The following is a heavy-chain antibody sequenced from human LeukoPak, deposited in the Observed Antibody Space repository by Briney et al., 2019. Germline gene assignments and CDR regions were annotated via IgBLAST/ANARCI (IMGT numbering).Heavy chain of an antibody. CDR1: GFTFSRYA. J-gene: IGHJ4*02. D-gene: IGHD3-10*01. Sequence: PGESLKISCSASGFTFSRYAMHWVRQAPGKGLEYVSAISSNGGSTYYADSVKGRFTISRDNSKNTLYLQMSSLRAEDTAVYYCVKDGSGSYYTYYFDYWGQGTLVTVSS. CDR3: VKDGSGSYYTYYFDY. V-gene: IGHV3-64D*06. CDR2: ISSNGGST.